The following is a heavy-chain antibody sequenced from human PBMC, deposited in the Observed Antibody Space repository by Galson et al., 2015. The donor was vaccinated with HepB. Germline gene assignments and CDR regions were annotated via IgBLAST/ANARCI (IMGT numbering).Heavy chain of an antibody. V-gene: IGHV3-30*18. CDR3: AKGGLRWGEYFYGLDV. CDR2: IAFDGSNK. CDR1: GFTFSNYG. J-gene: IGHJ6*02. D-gene: IGHD4-23*01. Sequence: SLRLSCAASGFTFSNYGVHWVRQAPGKGLEWVAVIAFDGSNKDYADSVKGRFTISRDNSKNTLYLQMNSLRVEDTAVYYCAKGGLRWGEYFYGLDVWGQGTTVTVSS.